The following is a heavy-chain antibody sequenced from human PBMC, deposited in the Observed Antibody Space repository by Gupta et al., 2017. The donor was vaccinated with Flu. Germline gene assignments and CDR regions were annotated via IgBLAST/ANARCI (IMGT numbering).Heavy chain of an antibody. V-gene: IGHV4-34*01. Sequence: QVQLQQWGAGLLKPSETLSLTCAVYGGSFSGYYWSWIRQPPGKGLEWIGEINHSGSTNYNPSLKSRVTISVDTSKNQFSLKLSSVTAADTAVYYCARGSERRPVRAVAGRGVDYWGQGTLVTVSS. CDR2: INHSGST. D-gene: IGHD6-19*01. CDR1: GGSFSGYY. J-gene: IGHJ4*02. CDR3: ARGSERRPVRAVAGRGVDY.